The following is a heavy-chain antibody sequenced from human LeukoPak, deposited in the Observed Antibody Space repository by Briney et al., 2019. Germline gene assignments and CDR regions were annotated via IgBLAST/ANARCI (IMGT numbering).Heavy chain of an antibody. CDR2: ISYDGSNK. J-gene: IGHJ3*02. Sequence: GGSLRLSCAASGFTFSSYGMHWVRQAPGKGLEWVAVISYDGSNKYYADSVKGRFTISRDNSKNTLYLQMNSLRAEDTAVYYCARETGYGDAFDIWGQGTMVTVSS. CDR3: ARETGYGDAFDI. CDR1: GFTFSSYG. D-gene: IGHD3-9*01. V-gene: IGHV3-30*03.